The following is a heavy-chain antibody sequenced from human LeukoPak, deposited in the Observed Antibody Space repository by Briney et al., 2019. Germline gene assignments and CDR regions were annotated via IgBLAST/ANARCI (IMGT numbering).Heavy chain of an antibody. CDR3: ATNDYGDYGGY. CDR2: INHSGST. CDR1: GYSISSGYY. J-gene: IGHJ4*02. D-gene: IGHD4-17*01. Sequence: PSETLSLTCTVSGYSISSGYYWGWIRQPPGKGLEWIGEINHSGSTNYNPSLKSRVTISVDTSKNQFSLKLSSVTAADTAVYYCATNDYGDYGGYWGQGTLVTVSS. V-gene: IGHV4-38-2*02.